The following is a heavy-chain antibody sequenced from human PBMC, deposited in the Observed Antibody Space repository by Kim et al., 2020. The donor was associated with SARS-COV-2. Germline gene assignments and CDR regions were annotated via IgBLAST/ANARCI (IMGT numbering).Heavy chain of an antibody. CDR3: AKGYSSNWYFSFFDY. V-gene: IGHV3-23*01. Sequence: GGSLRLSCAASGFTFSSYAMTWVRQAPGKGLEWVSAISGSGGSTYYADSVRGRFTVSRDNSKNTLYLQMTSLSADETAVYYCAKGYSSNWYFSFFDYWG. J-gene: IGHJ4*01. D-gene: IGHD6-13*01. CDR2: ISGSGGST. CDR1: GFTFSSYA.